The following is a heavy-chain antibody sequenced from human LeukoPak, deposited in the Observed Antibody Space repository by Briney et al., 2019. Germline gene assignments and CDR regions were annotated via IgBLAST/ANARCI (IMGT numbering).Heavy chain of an antibody. D-gene: IGHD3-3*01. V-gene: IGHV4-39*01. J-gene: IGHJ3*02. Sequence: IPSETLSLTCTVSGGSISSSSYYWGWIRQPPGKGLEWIVSIYYSGSTYYNPSLKSLITISVDTSKNQFSLKLSSVTAADTAVYYCARTYYDFWSGSGAIWGQGTMVTASS. CDR1: GGSISSSSYY. CDR3: ARTYYDFWSGSGAI. CDR2: IYYSGST.